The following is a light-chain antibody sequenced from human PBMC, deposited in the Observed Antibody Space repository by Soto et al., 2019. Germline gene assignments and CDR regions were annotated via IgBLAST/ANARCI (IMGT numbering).Light chain of an antibody. J-gene: IGKJ1*01. V-gene: IGKV1-27*01. CDR1: QDISDY. CDR3: QNYNGPPWT. CDR2: AAS. Sequence: DIQMTQSPSPLSASVGDRVTITCRASQDISDYLAWYQQKPGQVPKVLISAASSLQSGVPSRFRGSASGTDFTLTITGLQPDDFATYYCQNYNGPPWTFGQGTKVDIK.